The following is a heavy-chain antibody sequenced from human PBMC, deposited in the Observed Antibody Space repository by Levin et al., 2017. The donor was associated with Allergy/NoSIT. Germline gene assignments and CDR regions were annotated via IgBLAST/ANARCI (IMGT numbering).Heavy chain of an antibody. CDR3: ARDSLFATMGGGEDGMDV. J-gene: IGHJ6*02. Sequence: GESLKISCKASGYTFTSYGISWVRQAPGQGLEWMGWISAYNGNTNYAQKLQGRVTMTTDTSTSTAYMELRSLRSDDTAVYYCARDSLFATMGGGEDGMDVWGQGTTVTVSS. D-gene: IGHD3-10*01. V-gene: IGHV1-18*01. CDR2: ISAYNGNT. CDR1: GYTFTSYG.